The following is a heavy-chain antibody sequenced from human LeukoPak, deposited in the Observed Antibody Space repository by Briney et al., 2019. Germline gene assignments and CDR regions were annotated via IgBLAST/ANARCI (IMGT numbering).Heavy chain of an antibody. CDR3: ARGEVGATYFWFDP. J-gene: IGHJ5*02. D-gene: IGHD1-26*01. V-gene: IGHV4-59*01. CDR1: GGSISSYY. Sequence: SETLSLTRTVSGGSISSYYWSWIRQPPGKGLEWIGYIYYSGSTNYNPSLKSRVTISVDTSKNQFSLKLSSVTAADTAVYYCARGEVGATYFWFDPWGQGTLVTVSS. CDR2: IYYSGST.